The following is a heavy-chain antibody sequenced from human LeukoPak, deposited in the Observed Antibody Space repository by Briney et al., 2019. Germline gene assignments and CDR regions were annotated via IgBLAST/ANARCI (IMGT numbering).Heavy chain of an antibody. Sequence: GGSLRLSCAASGLTFSSYAMSWARQAPGKGLEWVSGISGNGGGTYYADSVKGRFTISRDDSTNTLYLQLTSLRAEDTAVYYCAKDLITMVRGSPMDVWGRGTTVTVS. V-gene: IGHV3-23*01. CDR1: GLTFSSYA. CDR3: AKDLITMVRGSPMDV. D-gene: IGHD3-10*01. CDR2: ISGNGGGT. J-gene: IGHJ6*02.